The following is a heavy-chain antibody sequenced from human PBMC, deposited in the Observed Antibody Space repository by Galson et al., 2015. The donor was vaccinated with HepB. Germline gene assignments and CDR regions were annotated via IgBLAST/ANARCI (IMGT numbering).Heavy chain of an antibody. CDR3: AREYSGYDFYAFDI. CDR1: GFTFSSYG. CDR2: ISYDGSNK. D-gene: IGHD5-12*01. J-gene: IGHJ3*02. V-gene: IGHV3-30*03. Sequence: SLRLSCAASGFTFSSYGMHWVRQAPGKGLEWVAVISYDGSNKYYADSVKGRFTISRDNSKNTLYLQMNSLRAEDTAVYYCAREYSGYDFYAFDIWGQGTMVTVSS.